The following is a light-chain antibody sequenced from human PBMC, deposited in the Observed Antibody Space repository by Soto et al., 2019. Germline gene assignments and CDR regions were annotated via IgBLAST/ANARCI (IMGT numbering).Light chain of an antibody. Sequence: EILMTQSPATLSVSPGDSATLSCRASRSVDTDLAWYQQKPGQAPRLLVFATSARATGVPDRFRGSRSGTDFTLTISSLQPEDSATYYCHQYHNRPPWTFGQGTKVDIK. CDR3: HQYHNRPPWT. J-gene: IGKJ1*01. CDR2: ATS. CDR1: RSVDTD. V-gene: IGKV3-15*01.